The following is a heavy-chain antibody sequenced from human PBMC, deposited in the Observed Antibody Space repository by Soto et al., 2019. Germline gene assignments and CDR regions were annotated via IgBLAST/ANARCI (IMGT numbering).Heavy chain of an antibody. J-gene: IGHJ6*03. CDR1: CGSISGHY. V-gene: IGHV4-4*09. CDR3: ARGPYYTLSWNYYYMDV. Sequence: QVQLQESRPGLVKPSETLSLSCRVSCGSISGHYWSWVRQTPGKVLERIGYMYDSWSTHYNPSLNSRLTVSLDSSKNHFSPRLSSVTAAYTAVYCLARGPYYTLSWNYYYMDVWGKGTPVTVS. D-gene: IGHD3-3*01. CDR2: MYDSWST.